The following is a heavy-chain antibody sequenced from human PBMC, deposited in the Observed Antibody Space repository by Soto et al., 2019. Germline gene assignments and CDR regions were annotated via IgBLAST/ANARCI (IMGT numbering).Heavy chain of an antibody. CDR1: GGSISSYY. D-gene: IGHD1-1*01. V-gene: IGHV4-59*08. CDR2: IYYSGST. CDR3: ARVERRAAYNWFDP. J-gene: IGHJ5*02. Sequence: SETLSLTCTVSGGSISSYYWSWIRQPPGKGLEWIGYIYYSGSTNYNPSLKSRVTISVDTSKNQSSLKLSSVTAADTAVYYCARVERRAAYNWFDPWGQGTLVTVSS.